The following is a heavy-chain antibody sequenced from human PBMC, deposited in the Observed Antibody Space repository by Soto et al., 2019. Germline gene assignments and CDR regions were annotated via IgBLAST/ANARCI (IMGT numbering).Heavy chain of an antibody. CDR1: GYTFTSYY. CDR2: INPSGGST. Sequence: QVQLVQSGAEVKKPGASVKVSCKASGYTFTSYYMHWVRQAPGQGLEWMGIINPSGGSTSYAQKFKGRVTMTRDTSTSTGYMELSSLRSEDTAVYYCARGVAGTESWYWGQGTLVTVSS. V-gene: IGHV1-46*03. J-gene: IGHJ4*02. D-gene: IGHD6-19*01. CDR3: ARGVAGTESWY.